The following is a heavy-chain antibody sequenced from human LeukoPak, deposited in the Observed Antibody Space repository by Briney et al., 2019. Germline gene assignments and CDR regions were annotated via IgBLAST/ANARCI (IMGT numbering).Heavy chain of an antibody. CDR1: GYTFTDSG. V-gene: IGHV1-18*01. CDR3: ARDPSNTSGRFWYLDV. Sequence: ASVKVSCKASGYTFTDSGVSWVRQAPGQGLEWVGWISIYNGLTTYAQRLQGRLTVTTDTSTSTAYMELTSLRSDDTAVYYCARDPSNTSGRFWYLDVWGRGTLVTVSA. D-gene: IGHD6-19*01. CDR2: ISIYNGLT. J-gene: IGHJ2*01.